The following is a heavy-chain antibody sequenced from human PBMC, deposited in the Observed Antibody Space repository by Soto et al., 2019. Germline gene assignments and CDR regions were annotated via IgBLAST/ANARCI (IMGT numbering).Heavy chain of an antibody. CDR1: GGSISSSSYY. CDR2: IYYSGST. J-gene: IGHJ6*02. V-gene: IGHV4-39*01. Sequence: QLQLQESGPGLVKPSETLSLTYTVSGGSISSSSYYWGWIRQPPGKGLEWIGSIYYSGSTYYNPSLKSRVTISVDTSKNQFSLKLSSVTAADTAVYYCARRGGTYYYYGMDVWGQGTTVTVSS. D-gene: IGHD6-25*01. CDR3: ARRGGTYYYYGMDV.